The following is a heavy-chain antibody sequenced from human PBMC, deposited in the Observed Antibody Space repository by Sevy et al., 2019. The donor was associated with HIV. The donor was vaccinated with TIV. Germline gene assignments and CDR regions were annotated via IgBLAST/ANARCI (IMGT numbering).Heavy chain of an antibody. V-gene: IGHV3-15*01. CDR1: GFTFSNAW. D-gene: IGHD6-6*01. CDR2: IKSKTDGGTT. CDR3: TTDWGGYSSSSANYYYYGMDV. Sequence: GGSLRLSCAASGFTFSNAWMSWVRQAPGKGLEWVGRIKSKTDGGTTDYAAPVKGRFTISREDSKNTRYLQMNSLKTEETAVYYCTTDWGGYSSSSANYYYYGMDVWGQGTTVTVSS. J-gene: IGHJ6*02.